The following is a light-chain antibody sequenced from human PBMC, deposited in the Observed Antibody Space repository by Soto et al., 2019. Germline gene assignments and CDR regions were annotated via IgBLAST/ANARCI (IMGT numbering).Light chain of an antibody. CDR1: SSDVGSYNY. Sequence: QSALTQPPSASGSPGQSVTISCTGTSSDVGSYNYVSWYQHHPGKAPKLIIYEVTKRPSGVTDRFSGSKSGNTASLTVSGLLAEDEADYYCSSHAGIINVVFGGGTKLTVL. CDR2: EVT. V-gene: IGLV2-8*01. CDR3: SSHAGIINVV. J-gene: IGLJ3*02.